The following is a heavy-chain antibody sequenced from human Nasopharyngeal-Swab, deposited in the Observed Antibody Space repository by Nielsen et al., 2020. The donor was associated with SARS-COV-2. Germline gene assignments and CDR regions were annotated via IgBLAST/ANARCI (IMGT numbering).Heavy chain of an antibody. J-gene: IGHJ3*01. CDR3: ARDPSYDSSGFRV. D-gene: IGHD3-22*01. Sequence: WIRQPPGKGLEWVAVIWYDGSNKYYADSVKGRFTISRDNSKNTLYLQMNSLRAEDTAVYYCARDPSYDSSGFRVRGQGTMVTVSS. V-gene: IGHV3-33*01. CDR2: IWYDGSNK.